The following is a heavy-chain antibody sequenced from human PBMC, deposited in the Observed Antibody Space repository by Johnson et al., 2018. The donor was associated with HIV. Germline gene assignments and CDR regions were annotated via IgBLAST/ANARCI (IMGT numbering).Heavy chain of an antibody. CDR2: IRYDGSNK. V-gene: IGHV3-30*02. Sequence: QVQLVESGGGLVQPGRSLRLSCAASGFTFDDYAMHWVRQAPGKGLEWVAFIRYDGSNKYYADSVKGRFTISRDNSNNTLYLHMNSLRPDDTGVYYCAKDKFMFLDNPVDAFDVWGQGTMVTFSS. CDR3: AKDKFMFLDNPVDAFDV. CDR1: GFTFDDYA. J-gene: IGHJ3*01. D-gene: IGHD3/OR15-3a*01.